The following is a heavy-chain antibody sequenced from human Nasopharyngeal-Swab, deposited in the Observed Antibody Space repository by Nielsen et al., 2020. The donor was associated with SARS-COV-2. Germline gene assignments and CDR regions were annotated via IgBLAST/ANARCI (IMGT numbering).Heavy chain of an antibody. J-gene: IGHJ4*02. D-gene: IGHD3-9*01. Sequence: GGSLRLPCAAFGFTFSSYAMHWVRQAPGKGLEWVAVISYDGSNKYYADSVKGRFTISRDNSKNTLYLQMNSLRAEDTAVYYCARDLRWWGSRYFDWSRLVDNLSYFDYWGQGTLVTVSS. V-gene: IGHV3-30-3*01. CDR1: GFTFSSYA. CDR3: ARDLRWWGSRYFDWSRLVDNLSYFDY. CDR2: ISYDGSNK.